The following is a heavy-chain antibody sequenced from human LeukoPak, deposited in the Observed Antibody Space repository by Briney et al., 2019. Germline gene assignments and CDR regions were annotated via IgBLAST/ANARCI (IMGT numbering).Heavy chain of an antibody. V-gene: IGHV3-7*01. Sequence: PGGSLRLSCAASGFTFSSYWMSWVRQAPGKGLEWVANIKQDGSEKYYVDSVKGRFTTSRDNAKNSLYLQMNSLRAEDTAVYYCARPLMTTVVHAYYYYYYGMDVWGQGTTVTVSS. CDR3: ARPLMTTVVHAYYYYYYGMDV. D-gene: IGHD4-23*01. CDR2: IKQDGSEK. CDR1: GFTFSSYW. J-gene: IGHJ6*02.